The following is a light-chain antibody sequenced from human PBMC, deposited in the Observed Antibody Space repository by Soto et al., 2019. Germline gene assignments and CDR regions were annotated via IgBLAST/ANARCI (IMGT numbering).Light chain of an antibody. Sequence: EIVLTQSPGTLSLSPGERATLSCRASQSVSNKYLAWYQHKPGQSPRLLIYGASTRATGIPDRFSGSGSGTDFTLTINKLEPEDFAVYYCQQYADSPSLTFGGGTKVEIK. V-gene: IGKV3-20*01. J-gene: IGKJ4*01. CDR3: QQYADSPSLT. CDR2: GAS. CDR1: QSVSNKY.